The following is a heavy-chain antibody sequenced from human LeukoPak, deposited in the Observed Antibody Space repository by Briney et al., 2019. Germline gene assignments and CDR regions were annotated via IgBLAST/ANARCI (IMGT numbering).Heavy chain of an antibody. CDR3: ARSGGDYSSATRDYYYYYMDV. Sequence: ASVKVSCKASGGTFSSYAISWVRQAPGQGLEWMGGIIPIFGTANYAQKFQGRVTITTDESTSTAYMELSSLRSEDTAVYYCARSGGDYSSATRDYYYYYMDVWGKGTTVTVSS. CDR2: IIPIFGTA. J-gene: IGHJ6*03. V-gene: IGHV1-69*05. D-gene: IGHD6-25*01. CDR1: GGTFSSYA.